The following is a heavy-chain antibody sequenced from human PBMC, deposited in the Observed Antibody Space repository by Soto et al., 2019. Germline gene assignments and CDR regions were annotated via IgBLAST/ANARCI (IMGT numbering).Heavy chain of an antibody. Sequence: QVQLQESGPGLVKPSQTLTLTCSVSGGSINSGGYYWTWIRQHPRKGLEWIGNIYYSGSTSYKPSLKSRVTILIDTSKTPFSLKMSSVTAADTAVYYCARSSISKKIDYWGQGTLVTVSS. CDR3: ARSSISKKIDY. J-gene: IGHJ4*02. D-gene: IGHD2-2*01. CDR2: IYYSGST. V-gene: IGHV4-31*03. CDR1: GGSINSGGYY.